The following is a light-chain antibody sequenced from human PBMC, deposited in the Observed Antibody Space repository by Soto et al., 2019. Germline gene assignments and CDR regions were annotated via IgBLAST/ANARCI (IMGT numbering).Light chain of an antibody. V-gene: IGLV2-11*01. J-gene: IGLJ1*01. Sequence: QSVLTQPRSVSGSPGQSVTVSCIGTSSDVGDYNSVSWYQQHPGKAPKLMIYDVSKRPSGVPDRFSGSKSGNTASLTISGLQAEDDADYYCCSYVGGYSYVFGIGTKLTVL. CDR2: DVS. CDR1: SSDVGDYNS. CDR3: CSYVGGYSYV.